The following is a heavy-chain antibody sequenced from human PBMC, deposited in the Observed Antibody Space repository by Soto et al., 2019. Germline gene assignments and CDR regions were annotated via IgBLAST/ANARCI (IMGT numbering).Heavy chain of an antibody. CDR1: GGSISTVNYW. Sequence: SXPGLVKPSQTLSLTCTVSGGSISTVNYWWRWIRQSPDMGLEWIGHIYNGGSTYNNPSXERRVTMPVETSQKPLSLPFSPVRAADTAPYYRASSPSGDKADSRGQGPLVTVS. J-gene: IGHJ4*02. CDR2: IYNGGST. D-gene: IGHD7-27*01. CDR3: ASSPSGDKADS. V-gene: IGHV4-30-4*01.